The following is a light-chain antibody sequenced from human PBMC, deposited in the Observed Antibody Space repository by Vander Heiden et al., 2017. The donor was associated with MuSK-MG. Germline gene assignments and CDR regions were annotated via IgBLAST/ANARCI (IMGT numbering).Light chain of an antibody. CDR2: TNN. J-gene: IGLJ3*02. Sequence: QSVLAQPPSASGTPGQRVTISCSGSSSNVGTNTVDWYQQLPGTAPKLVIYTNNQRPSGVPDRFSGSKSGTSASLAISGLQSEDEADYYCATWDDSLNVPVFGGGTKLTVL. V-gene: IGLV1-44*01. CDR3: ATWDDSLNVPV. CDR1: SSNVGTNT.